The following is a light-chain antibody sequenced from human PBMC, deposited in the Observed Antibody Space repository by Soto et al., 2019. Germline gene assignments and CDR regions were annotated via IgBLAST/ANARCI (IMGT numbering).Light chain of an antibody. CDR2: DAS. CDR1: QSVSSY. V-gene: IGKV3-11*01. CDR3: QQRSNWPPIT. Sequence: EIVLTQSPATLSLSPGGRATLSCRASQSVSSYLAWYQQKPGQAPRLLIYDASNRATGISARFSGSGSGTDSTLTISSLEPEDFAVYYCQQRSNWPPITFGQGTRLEIK. J-gene: IGKJ5*01.